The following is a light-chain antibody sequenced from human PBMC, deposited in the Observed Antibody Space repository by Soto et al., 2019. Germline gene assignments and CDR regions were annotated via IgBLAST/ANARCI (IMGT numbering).Light chain of an antibody. CDR1: QYISNY. Sequence: DIQMTQSPSSLSASVGDRVTITCQASQYISNYLNWYQQKPGKAPKLLIYDASNLETGVPSRFSGTGSGTEFTLTISNLQPDDFATYFCQQYNSFSLITFGQGTRLEIK. CDR2: DAS. CDR3: QQYNSFSLIT. J-gene: IGKJ5*01. V-gene: IGKV1-33*01.